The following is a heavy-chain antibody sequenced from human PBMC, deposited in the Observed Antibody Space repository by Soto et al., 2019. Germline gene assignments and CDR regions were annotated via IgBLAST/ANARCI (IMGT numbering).Heavy chain of an antibody. CDR3: AKARGAFTIFGVADDY. V-gene: IGHV3-23*01. Sequence: EVQLLESGGGLVQPGGSLRLSCAASGFTFSSYAMSWVRQAPGKGLEWVSAISGSGGSTYYADSVKGRFTISRDNSKNTLYLQMNSLRAEDTAVYYCAKARGAFTIFGVADDYWGQGTLVTVSS. CDR2: ISGSGGST. CDR1: GFTFSSYA. D-gene: IGHD3-3*01. J-gene: IGHJ4*02.